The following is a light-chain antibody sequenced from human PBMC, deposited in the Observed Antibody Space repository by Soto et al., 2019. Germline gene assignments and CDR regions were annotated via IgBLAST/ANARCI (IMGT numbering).Light chain of an antibody. CDR1: HSISKY. Sequence: DIQMTQSPSSLSASVGDSVTITCRASHSISKYLNWYQHKPGKAPKLLIYAASSVQSEVPSRFSGSGSGPDVTLCVRGLQPEDFATYYWQQTYNSPYTFGPGTKLEIK. CDR3: QQTYNSPYT. J-gene: IGKJ2*01. V-gene: IGKV1-39*01. CDR2: AAS.